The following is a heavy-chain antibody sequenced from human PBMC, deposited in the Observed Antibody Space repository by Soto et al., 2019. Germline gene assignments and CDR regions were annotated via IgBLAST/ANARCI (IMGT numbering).Heavy chain of an antibody. Sequence: SETLSLTCAVYVGSFSGFYWSWIGPPPAQGQEWIGEINHSGSTNYRPSPKSSVTISVDRSKTQYSLELTSITAADSAVYYYASFYSAAGFDSSDYGMDVWGEGTTVTVSS. CDR3: ASFYSAAGFDSSDYGMDV. CDR2: INHSGST. J-gene: IGHJ6*04. D-gene: IGHD2-21*01. CDR1: VGSFSGFY. V-gene: IGHV4-34*01.